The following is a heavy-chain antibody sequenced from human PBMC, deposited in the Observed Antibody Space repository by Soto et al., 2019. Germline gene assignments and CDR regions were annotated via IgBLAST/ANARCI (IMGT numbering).Heavy chain of an antibody. J-gene: IGHJ5*02. CDR1: GDSISSADYY. Sequence: SETLSLTCTVSGDSISSADYYWSWIRQTPGKGLEWIGHIFYSGTTYYNPSLKSRLTISVDTSKNHFSLRLTSVTAADTAVYYCARVTSSGWYGGLLLYNWFDPWGQGTLVTVSS. CDR2: IFYSGTT. CDR3: ARVTSSGWYGGLLLYNWFDP. V-gene: IGHV4-30-4*01. D-gene: IGHD6-19*01.